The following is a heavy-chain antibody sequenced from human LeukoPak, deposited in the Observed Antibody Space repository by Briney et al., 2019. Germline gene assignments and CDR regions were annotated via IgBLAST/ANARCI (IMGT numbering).Heavy chain of an antibody. J-gene: IGHJ4*02. CDR3: ARELTYADY. Sequence: SETLSLTCTVPGGSISSGDYYWSWIRQPPGKGLEWIGYIYYSGSTYYNPSLKSRVTMSVDTSKNQFSLKLSSVTAADTAVYYCARELTYADYWGQGTLVTVSS. CDR2: IYYSGST. V-gene: IGHV4-30-4*01. CDR1: GGSISSGDYY. D-gene: IGHD4/OR15-4a*01.